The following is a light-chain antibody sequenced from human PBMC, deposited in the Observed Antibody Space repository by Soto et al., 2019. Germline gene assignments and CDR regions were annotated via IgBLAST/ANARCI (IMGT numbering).Light chain of an antibody. CDR2: GAS. CDR1: QSVSSSY. V-gene: IGKV3-20*01. CDR3: QQYGSSPMYT. Sequence: EIVLTQSPGTLSLSPGERATLSGRASQSVSSSYLAWYQQKPGQAPRLLIYGASSRAAGIPDRFSGSGSGTDFTFTISRLEPEDFAVYYCQQYGSSPMYTFGQGTKLEIK. J-gene: IGKJ2*01.